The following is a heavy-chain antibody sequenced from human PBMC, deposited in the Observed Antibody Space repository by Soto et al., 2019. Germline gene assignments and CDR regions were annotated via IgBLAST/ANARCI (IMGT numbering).Heavy chain of an antibody. CDR2: IVPDGRNQ. J-gene: IGHJ3*01. CDR1: GSPFD. Sequence: QVQLVEFGGGVVQPGRSLRLSCVASGSPFDVHWVRQAPGKGPEWVAHIVPDGRNQYWADSVKARFTGSRDNAKNTVYLQMNSLRTEDTAVYYCARGPTHGAFDLWGQGTMVTISS. V-gene: IGHV3-30-3*01. CDR3: ARGPTHGAFDL.